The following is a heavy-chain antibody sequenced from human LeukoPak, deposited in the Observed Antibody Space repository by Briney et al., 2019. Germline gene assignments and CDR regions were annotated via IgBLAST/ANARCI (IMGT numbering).Heavy chain of an antibody. CDR2: IYTSGST. CDR3: ARDEYYDILTGYYTSAFDI. D-gene: IGHD3-9*01. V-gene: IGHV4-4*02. Sequence: SETLSLTCAVSGGSISSSNWWSWVRQPPGKGLEWIGRIYTSGSTNYNPSLKSRVTMSVDTSKNQFSLKLSSVTAADTAVYYCARDEYYDILTGYYTSAFDIWGQGTMVTVSS. J-gene: IGHJ3*02. CDR1: GGSISSSNW.